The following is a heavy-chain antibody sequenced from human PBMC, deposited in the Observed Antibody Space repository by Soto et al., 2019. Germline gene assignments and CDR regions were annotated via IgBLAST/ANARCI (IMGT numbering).Heavy chain of an antibody. CDR2: IKSKTDGGTT. Sequence: GGSLRLSCAASGFTFSSYAMSWVRQAPGKGLEWVGRIKSKTDGGTTDYAAPVKGRFTISRDDSKNTLYLQMNSLKTEDTAVYYCTTDIEYYYYYGMDVWGQGTTVTVSS. CDR3: TTDIEYYYYYGMDV. V-gene: IGHV3-15*01. CDR1: GFTFSSYA. D-gene: IGHD1-26*01. J-gene: IGHJ6*02.